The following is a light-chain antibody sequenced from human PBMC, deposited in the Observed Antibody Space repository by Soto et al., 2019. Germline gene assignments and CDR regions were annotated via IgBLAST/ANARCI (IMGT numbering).Light chain of an antibody. V-gene: IGLV2-23*01. CDR1: SSDVRYYNL. CDR3: CSYACDKTYV. J-gene: IGLJ1*01. CDR2: EAS. Sequence: QSVLAQPASVSGSLGQSITISCTVSSSDVRYYNLVSWYQQHPGKVPKLILYEASKRPSGVSDRFSGSQSGTTASLTVSGLQAEDEADYYCCSYACDKTYVFGSGTKLTVL.